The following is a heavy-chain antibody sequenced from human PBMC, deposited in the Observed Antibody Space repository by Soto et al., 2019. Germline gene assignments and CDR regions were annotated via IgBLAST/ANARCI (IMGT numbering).Heavy chain of an antibody. CDR1: GYTFTSYA. CDR3: ASSILRYCSSTSCLNDFDY. CDR2: INAGNGNT. D-gene: IGHD2-2*01. V-gene: IGHV1-3*01. Sequence: GASVKVSCKASGYTFTSYAMHWVRQAPGQRLEWMGWINAGNGNTKYSQKFQGRVTITRDTSASTAYMELSSLRSEDTAVYYCASSILRYCSSTSCLNDFDYWGQGTLVTVSS. J-gene: IGHJ4*02.